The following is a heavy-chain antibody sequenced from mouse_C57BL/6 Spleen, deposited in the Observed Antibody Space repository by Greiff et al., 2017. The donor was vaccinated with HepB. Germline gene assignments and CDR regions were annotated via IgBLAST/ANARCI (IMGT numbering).Heavy chain of an antibody. V-gene: IGHV1-72*01. D-gene: IGHD1-1*01. CDR1: GYTFTSYW. CDR3: ARGTTVVATDWYFDV. Sequence: QVQLQQPGAELVKPGASVKLSCKASGYTFTSYWMHWVKQRPGRGLEWIGRIDPNSGGTKYNEKFKSKATLTVDKPSSTAYMQLSSLTSEDSAVYYCARGTTVVATDWYFDVWGTGTTVTVSS. J-gene: IGHJ1*03. CDR2: IDPNSGGT.